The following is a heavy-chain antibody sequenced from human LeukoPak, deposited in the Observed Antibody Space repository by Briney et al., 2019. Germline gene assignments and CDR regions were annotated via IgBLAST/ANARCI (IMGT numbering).Heavy chain of an antibody. J-gene: IGHJ4*02. D-gene: IGHD6-19*01. V-gene: IGHV5-51*01. CDR1: GYNFTNYW. CDR2: IYPGDSDT. Sequence: GESLKISCKGSGYNFTNYWIGWVRQMPGKGLEWMEIIYPGDSDTRYSPSFQGQVTISADKSISTAYLQWSSLKASDTAMYYCARTDYSSGWSGGYWGQGTLVTVSS. CDR3: ARTDYSSGWSGGY.